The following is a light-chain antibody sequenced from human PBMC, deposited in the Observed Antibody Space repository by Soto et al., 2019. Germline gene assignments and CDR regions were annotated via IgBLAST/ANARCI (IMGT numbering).Light chain of an antibody. J-gene: IGLJ1*01. Sequence: QSVLTQPPSASGSPGQSVAISCTGTSSDVGGYYSVSWYQQRPGKAPKLIIYEVTKRPSGVPYRFSGSKSGSTASLTVSGVQAADEDAYYCSASEGRSNTEVFGTGTKLTVL. CDR3: SASEGRSNTEV. CDR1: SSDVGGYYS. V-gene: IGLV2-8*01. CDR2: EVT.